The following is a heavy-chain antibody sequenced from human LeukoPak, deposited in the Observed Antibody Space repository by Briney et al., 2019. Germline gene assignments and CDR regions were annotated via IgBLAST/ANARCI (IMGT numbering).Heavy chain of an antibody. Sequence: SETLSLTCTVSGGSISSGSYYWSWIRQPAGRGLEWIGRIYTSGSTNYNPSLKSRVTISVDTSKNQFSLKLSSVTAADTAVYYCARETDDSSGYSYPYYYYGMDVWGQGITVTVSS. CDR1: GGSISSGSYY. D-gene: IGHD3-22*01. CDR2: IYTSGST. V-gene: IGHV4-61*02. J-gene: IGHJ6*02. CDR3: ARETDDSSGYSYPYYYYGMDV.